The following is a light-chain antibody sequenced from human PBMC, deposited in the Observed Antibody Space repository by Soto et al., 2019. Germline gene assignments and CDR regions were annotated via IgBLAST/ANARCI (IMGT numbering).Light chain of an antibody. Sequence: EVLLTQSPTTLSLSPGERTTLSCRASKTVRTSLAWYQHKPGQAPRLVIYDASLRTNGVPARFGGSGSGTDFTLTINSLEPEDFAVYYCQQRNVWPPITFGQGTRLEIK. V-gene: IGKV3-11*01. CDR3: QQRNVWPPIT. J-gene: IGKJ5*01. CDR2: DAS. CDR1: KTVRTS.